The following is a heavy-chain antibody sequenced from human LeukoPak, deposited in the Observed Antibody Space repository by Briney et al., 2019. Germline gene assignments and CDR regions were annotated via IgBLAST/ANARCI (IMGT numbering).Heavy chain of an antibody. CDR2: IRYDGSNK. CDR1: GFTFSSHG. Sequence: GGSLRLSCAASGFTFSSHGMHWVRQAPGKGLEWVAFIRYDGSNKNYADSVKGRFTISRDNSKNALYLQMNSLKPDDTAMYYCAKSIPAIAVAVSTRQWGQGTLVTVSS. D-gene: IGHD6-19*01. J-gene: IGHJ4*02. V-gene: IGHV3-30*02. CDR3: AKSIPAIAVAVSTRQ.